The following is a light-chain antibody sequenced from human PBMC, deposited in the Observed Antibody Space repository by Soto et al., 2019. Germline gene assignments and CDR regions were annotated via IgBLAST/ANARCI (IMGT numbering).Light chain of an antibody. CDR1: SSDVGGYNH. V-gene: IGLV2-11*01. J-gene: IGLJ1*01. CDR2: DVS. CDR3: CSFSRSFTDYV. Sequence: QSVLTQPRSVSGSPGQSVTISCTGTSSDVGGYNHVSWYQQHPGKAPKLMISDVSKRPSGVPDRFSGSKSGNTASLTISGLQVEYEADYYCCSFSRSFTDYVFGSGTKVTVL.